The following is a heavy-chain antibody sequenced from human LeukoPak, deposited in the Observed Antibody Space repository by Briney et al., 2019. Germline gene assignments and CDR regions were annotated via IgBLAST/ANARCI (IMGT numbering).Heavy chain of an antibody. CDR2: INHSGST. D-gene: IGHD6-25*01. J-gene: IGHJ4*02. CDR1: GGSISSSSYY. Sequence: PSETLSLTCTVSGGSISSSSYYWSWIRQPPGKGLEWIGEINHSGSTNYNPSLKSRVTISVDTSKNQFSLKLSSVTAADTAVYYCARGNQRNFDYWGQGTLVTVSS. CDR3: ARGNQRNFDY. V-gene: IGHV4-39*07.